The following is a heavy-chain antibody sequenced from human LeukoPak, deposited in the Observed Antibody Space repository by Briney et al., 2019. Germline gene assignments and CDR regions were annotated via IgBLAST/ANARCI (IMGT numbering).Heavy chain of an antibody. D-gene: IGHD2-2*01. CDR3: ARRTALDCSSTSCYFNYYYYGMDV. CDR1: GYTFTSYG. CDR2: ISAYNGNT. J-gene: IGHJ6*02. Sequence: ASVKVSCKASGYTFTSYGISRVRQAPGQGLEWMGWISAYNGNTNYAQKLQGRVTMTTDTSTSTAYMELRSLRSDDTAVYYCARRTALDCSSTSCYFNYYYYGMDVWGQGTTVTVSS. V-gene: IGHV1-18*01.